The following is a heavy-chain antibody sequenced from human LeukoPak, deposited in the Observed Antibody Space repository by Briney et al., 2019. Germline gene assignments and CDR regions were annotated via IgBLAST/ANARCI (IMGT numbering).Heavy chain of an antibody. V-gene: IGHV4-39*07. J-gene: IGHJ6*02. Sequence: PSETLSLTCTVSGSSISSSSYYWGWIRQPPGKGLEWIGSIYYSGTTYYNPSLKSRVTISVDTSKNQFSLKLSSVTAADTAVYYCARGRITAAGYYYYYGMDVWGQGTTVTVSS. CDR3: ARGRITAAGYYYYYGMDV. CDR2: IYYSGTT. D-gene: IGHD6-13*01. CDR1: GSSISSSSYY.